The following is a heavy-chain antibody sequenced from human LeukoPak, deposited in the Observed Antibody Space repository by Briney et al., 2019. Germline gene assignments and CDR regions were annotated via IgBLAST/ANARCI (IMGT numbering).Heavy chain of an antibody. J-gene: IGHJ5*02. V-gene: IGHV4-39*01. CDR2: IYYSGST. Sequence: PSETLSLTCTVSGGSISSSSYYWGWIRQPPGKGLEWIGSIYYSGSTYYNPSLKSRVTISVDTSKNQFYLKLSSVTAADTPVYYCAGLKAKSGYTEPWGQGTLVTVSS. CDR3: AGLKAKSGYTEP. D-gene: IGHD3-3*01. CDR1: GGSISSSSYY.